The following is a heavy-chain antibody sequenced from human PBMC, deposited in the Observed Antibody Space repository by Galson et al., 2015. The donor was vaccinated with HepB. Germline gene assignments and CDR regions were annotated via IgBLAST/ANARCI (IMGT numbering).Heavy chain of an antibody. Sequence: SVKVSCKASGYTFTGYYMHWVRQAPGQGLEWMGRINPNSGGTNYAQKFQGRVTMTRDTSISTAYMELSRLRSDDTAVYYCATLRESGSYSHDAFDIWGQGTMVTVSS. CDR3: ATLRESGSYSHDAFDI. CDR1: GYTFTGYY. D-gene: IGHD3-10*01. V-gene: IGHV1-2*06. J-gene: IGHJ3*02. CDR2: INPNSGGT.